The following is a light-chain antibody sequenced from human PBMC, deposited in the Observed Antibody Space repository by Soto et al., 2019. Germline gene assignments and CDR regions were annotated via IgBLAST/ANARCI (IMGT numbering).Light chain of an antibody. CDR1: SSNIGTYS. CDR2: SDN. CDR3: AAWDESLNAWV. Sequence: QSVLTQPPSASGTPGQRVTISSSGSSSNIGTYSVNWYQQLPGTAPKLLIYSDNKRPSGVPDRFSGAKSGTSASLAISGLQSEDEADYYCAAWDESLNAWVFGGGTKLTVL. J-gene: IGLJ3*02. V-gene: IGLV1-44*01.